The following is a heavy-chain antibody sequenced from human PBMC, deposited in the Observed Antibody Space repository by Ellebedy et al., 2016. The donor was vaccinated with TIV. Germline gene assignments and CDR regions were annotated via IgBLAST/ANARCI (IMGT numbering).Heavy chain of an antibody. CDR2: INPSSGYT. D-gene: IGHD6-19*01. CDR1: GYAFTGHY. CDR3: ARDSNSGWNLDY. Sequence: AASVKVSCKASGYAFTGHYIHWLRQAPGQGLEWMGWINPSSGYTKYAQNFQGRVTMTRDRSITTAEMELHRLKSDDTAAYHCARDSNSGWNLDYWGQGTLVTVSS. V-gene: IGHV1-2*02. J-gene: IGHJ4*02.